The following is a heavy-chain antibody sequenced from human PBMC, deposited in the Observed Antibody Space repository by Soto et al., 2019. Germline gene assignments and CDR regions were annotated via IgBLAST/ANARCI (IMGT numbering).Heavy chain of an antibody. Sequence: QVQLVQSGAEVKKPGSSVKVSCKASGGTFSRYAISWVRQAPGQGLEWMGGIIPIFGTANYAQKFQGRVTITADESTSTAYMELSSLRPEDTAVYYCARRGYDFWSGTQDWFDPWGQGTLVTVSS. CDR1: GGTFSRYA. CDR2: IIPIFGTA. V-gene: IGHV1-69*01. CDR3: ARRGYDFWSGTQDWFDP. J-gene: IGHJ5*02. D-gene: IGHD3-3*01.